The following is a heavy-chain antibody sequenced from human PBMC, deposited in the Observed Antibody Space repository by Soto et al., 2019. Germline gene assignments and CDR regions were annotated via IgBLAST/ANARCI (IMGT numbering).Heavy chain of an antibody. D-gene: IGHD4-17*01. Sequence: EVQLVESGGGLVQPGGSLRLSCAASGFMSGSYWMTWVRHAPGKGLQWVANIKRDGSEKYYVDSVKGRFTISRDNADNLVFLDMNSLRVDDTATYYCARVRANDYEIDYWGQGALVTVSS. CDR1: GFMSGSYW. J-gene: IGHJ4*02. V-gene: IGHV3-7*03. CDR2: IKRDGSEK. CDR3: ARVRANDYEIDY.